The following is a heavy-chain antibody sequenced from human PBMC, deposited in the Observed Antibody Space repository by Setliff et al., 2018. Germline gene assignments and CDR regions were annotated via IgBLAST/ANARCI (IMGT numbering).Heavy chain of an antibody. CDR3: AKEGFMGDGDYVITEGWFDP. V-gene: IGHV1-69*10. Sequence: GASVKVSCKASGGTFTNYAVNWVRQAPGQGLEWMGGIIPILQRTNYAQKFQGRVTITADKSTSTAYMELNSLRSEDTAVYYCAKEGFMGDGDYVITEGWFDPWGQGTLVTVSS. J-gene: IGHJ5*02. D-gene: IGHD4-17*01. CDR1: GGTFTNYA. CDR2: IIPILQRT.